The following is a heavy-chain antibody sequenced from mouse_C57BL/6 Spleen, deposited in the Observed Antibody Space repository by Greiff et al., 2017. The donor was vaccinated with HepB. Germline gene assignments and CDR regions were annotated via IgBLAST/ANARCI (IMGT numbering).Heavy chain of an antibody. Sequence: QVQLQQSGAELVKPGASVKIPCKASGYAFSSYWMNWVKQRPGKGLEWIGQIYPGDGDTNYNGKFKGKATLTADKSSSTAYMQLSSLTSEDSAVYFCARRDYYGSSWYFDVWGTGTTVTVSS. CDR1: GYAFSSYW. CDR3: ARRDYYGSSWYFDV. CDR2: IYPGDGDT. D-gene: IGHD1-1*01. V-gene: IGHV1-80*01. J-gene: IGHJ1*03.